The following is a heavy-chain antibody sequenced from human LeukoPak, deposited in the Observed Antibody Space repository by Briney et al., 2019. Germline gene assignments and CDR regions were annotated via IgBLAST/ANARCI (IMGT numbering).Heavy chain of an antibody. CDR3: ARDFRTQLDGYSPPYHFDY. CDR1: GFIFSTHS. V-gene: IGHV3-21*01. Sequence: GGSLRLSCAASGFIFSTHSMSWVRQAPGKGLGWVSSISSGSSHIYYADSIKGRFTISRDNAKNSLFLQMNSLRAEDTAVYYCARDFRTQLDGYSPPYHFDYWGQGDLVTVSS. J-gene: IGHJ4*02. CDR2: ISSGSSHI. D-gene: IGHD5-24*01.